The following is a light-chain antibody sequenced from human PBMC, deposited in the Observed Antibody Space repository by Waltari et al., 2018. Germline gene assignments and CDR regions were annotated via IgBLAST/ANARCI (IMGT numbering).Light chain of an antibody. CDR2: EGT. Sequence: QSALTQPASVSGSPGQSITLSCPGTSSDVGSYNLVPWYQHHPGKAPKLMIYEGTQRPAGVSDRFSGSKSGDTASLTISGLQAEDEADYYCCSYVRDITWVFGGGTKLTVL. CDR3: CSYVRDITWV. CDR1: SSDVGSYNL. V-gene: IGLV2-23*01. J-gene: IGLJ3*02.